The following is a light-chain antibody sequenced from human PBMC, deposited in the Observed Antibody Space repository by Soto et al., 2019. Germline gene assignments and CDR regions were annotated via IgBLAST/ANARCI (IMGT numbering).Light chain of an antibody. J-gene: IGLJ1*01. V-gene: IGLV2-14*01. CDR3: SSYTSTSTLYV. CDR1: GSDVGEYNY. CDR2: EVR. Sequence: QSALTQPASVSGSLGQSITISCTGTGSDVGEYNYVSWYQQHPGKAPKLMIYEVRNRPSGVSNRFSGSKSGNTASQAIAGLQAEDEADYYCSSYTSTSTLYVFGTGTKLTVL.